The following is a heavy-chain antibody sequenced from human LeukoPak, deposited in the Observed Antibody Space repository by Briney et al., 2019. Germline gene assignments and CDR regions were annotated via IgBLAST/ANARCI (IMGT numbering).Heavy chain of an antibody. J-gene: IGHJ4*01. CDR3: ARDLRRTIFGVVYLDY. D-gene: IGHD3-3*01. V-gene: IGHV1-18*01. Sequence: ASVKVSCKASGYTFTSYGISWVRQAPGQGLEWMGWISAYNGNTNYAQKLRGRVTMTTDTSTSTAYMELRSLRSDDTAVYYCARDLRRTIFGVVYLDYWGHGTLVTVSS. CDR2: ISAYNGNT. CDR1: GYTFTSYG.